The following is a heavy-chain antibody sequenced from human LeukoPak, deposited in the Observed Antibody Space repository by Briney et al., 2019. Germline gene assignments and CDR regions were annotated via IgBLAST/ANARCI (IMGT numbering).Heavy chain of an antibody. D-gene: IGHD5-18*01. CDR1: GFTFSSYA. CDR3: AKSTSHTAMVIGHCDY. CDR2: ISGSGGST. J-gene: IGHJ4*02. V-gene: IGHV3-23*01. Sequence: GGSLRLSCAASGFTFSSYAMSWVRQAPGKGLEWVSAISGSGGSTYYADSVKGRFTISRDNSKNTLYLQMNSLRAEDTAVYYCAKSTSHTAMVIGHCDYWGQGTLVTVSS.